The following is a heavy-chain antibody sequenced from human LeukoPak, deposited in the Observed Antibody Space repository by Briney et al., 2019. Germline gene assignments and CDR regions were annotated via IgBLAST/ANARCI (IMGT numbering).Heavy chain of an antibody. V-gene: IGHV3-21*01. J-gene: IGHJ6*03. CDR1: GFTFSTYG. Sequence: GGSLRLSCAASGFTFSTYGMLWVRQAPGKGLEWVSSISSSSSYIYYADSVKGRFTISRDNAKNSLYLQMNSLRAEDTAVYYCATNSRFMITFGGVPYYMDVWGKGTTVTVSS. CDR3: ATNSRFMITFGGVPYYMDV. CDR2: ISSSSSYI. D-gene: IGHD3-16*01.